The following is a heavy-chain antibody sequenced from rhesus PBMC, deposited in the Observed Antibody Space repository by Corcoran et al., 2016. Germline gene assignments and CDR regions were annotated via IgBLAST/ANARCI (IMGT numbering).Heavy chain of an antibody. D-gene: IGHD3-16*01. CDR3: TREGLYYYSGSYRDRFDY. Sequence: EVQLVESGGGLVQPGGSLRLSCAASGFTFSSYDMSWVRQAPGKGLEWVSYISYTGKPQSYADSVKGRFTISRDNAKNSLSLQMSSLRAEDTAVYYCTREGLYYYSGSYRDRFDYWGQGVLVTVSS. V-gene: IGHV3-136*01. CDR1: GFTFSSYD. CDR2: ISYTGKPQ. J-gene: IGHJ4*01.